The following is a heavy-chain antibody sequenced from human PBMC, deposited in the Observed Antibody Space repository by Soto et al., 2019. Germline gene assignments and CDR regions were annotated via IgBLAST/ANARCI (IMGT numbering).Heavy chain of an antibody. CDR3: ARGVVLSSGGCSSTSCRYYYYGMDV. J-gene: IGHJ6*02. Sequence: PGGSLRLSCAASGFTFGSYSMNWVRQAPGKGLEWVSSISSSSSYIYYADSVKGRFTISRDNAKNSLYLQMNSLRAEDTAVYYCARGVVLSSGGCSSTSCRYYYYGMDVWGQGTTVTVSS. CDR1: GFTFGSYS. D-gene: IGHD2-2*01. V-gene: IGHV3-21*01. CDR2: ISSSSSYI.